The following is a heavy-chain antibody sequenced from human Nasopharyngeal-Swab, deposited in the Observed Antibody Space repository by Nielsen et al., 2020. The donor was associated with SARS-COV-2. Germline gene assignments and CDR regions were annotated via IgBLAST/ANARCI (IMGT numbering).Heavy chain of an antibody. V-gene: IGHV4-31*02. CDR2: IYYSGST. D-gene: IGHD2-2*01. Sequence: RQAPGKGLEWIGYIYYSGSTYYNPSLKSRVTISVDTSKNQFSLKLSSVTAADTAVYYCARVFWGYCSSTSCSNYYYYYYTDVWGKGTTVTVSS. CDR3: ARVFWGYCSSTSCSNYYYYYYTDV. J-gene: IGHJ6*03.